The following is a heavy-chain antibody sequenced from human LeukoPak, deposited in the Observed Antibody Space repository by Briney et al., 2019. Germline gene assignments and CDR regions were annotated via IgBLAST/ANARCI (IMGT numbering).Heavy chain of an antibody. CDR1: GFTFSDYY. CDR3: ARGPHLIGYSYGYI. D-gene: IGHD5-18*01. J-gene: IGHJ4*02. V-gene: IGHV3-11*01. Sequence: GGSLRHSCAASGFTFSDYYMSWFRQAPGKGLEWVSYISSSGSTIYYADSVKGRFTISRDNAKNSLYLQMNSLRAEDTAVYYCARGPHLIGYSYGYIWGQGTLVTVSS. CDR2: ISSSGSTI.